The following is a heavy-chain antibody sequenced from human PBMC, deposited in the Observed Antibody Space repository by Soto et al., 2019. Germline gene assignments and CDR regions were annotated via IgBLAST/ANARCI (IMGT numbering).Heavy chain of an antibody. D-gene: IGHD3-16*01. CDR3: ARGDSTGSPRGWFDP. CDR2: ISSYNGDT. V-gene: IGHV1-18*04. Sequence: QVQLVQSGAAVKKPGASVQVSCKASGYSFTRYGINWVRQAPGQGLEWMVWISSYNGDTNYAQKFQGRVTMTTDTSTTTVYMDLRSLTSDETAVYFCARGDSTGSPRGWFDPWGQGTLVTVSS. J-gene: IGHJ5*02. CDR1: GYSFTRYG.